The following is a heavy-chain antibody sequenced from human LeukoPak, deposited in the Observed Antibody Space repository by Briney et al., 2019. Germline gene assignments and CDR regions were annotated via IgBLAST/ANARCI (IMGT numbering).Heavy chain of an antibody. CDR2: IIPIFGTA. V-gene: IGHV1-69*13. Sequence: ASVKVSCKASGGTFSSYAISWVRQAPGQGLEWMGGIIPIFGTANYAQKFQGRVTITADESTSTAYMELSSLRSEDTAVYYCARSTDYYGSGSYLPDYWGQGTLVTVSS. J-gene: IGHJ4*02. CDR3: ARSTDYYGSGSYLPDY. D-gene: IGHD3-10*01. CDR1: GGTFSSYA.